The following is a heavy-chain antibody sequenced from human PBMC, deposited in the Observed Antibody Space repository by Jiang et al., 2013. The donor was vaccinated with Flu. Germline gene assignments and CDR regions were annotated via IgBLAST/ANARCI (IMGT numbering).Heavy chain of an antibody. Sequence: FSSYAISWVRQAPGQGLEWMGRIIPILGIANYAQKFQGRVTITADKSTSTAYMELSSLRSEDTAVYYCARGDGSGRMVDYWGQGTLVTVSS. D-gene: IGHD3-10*01. J-gene: IGHJ4*02. CDR1: FSSYA. CDR2: IIPILGIA. V-gene: IGHV1-69*04. CDR3: ARGDGSGRMVDY.